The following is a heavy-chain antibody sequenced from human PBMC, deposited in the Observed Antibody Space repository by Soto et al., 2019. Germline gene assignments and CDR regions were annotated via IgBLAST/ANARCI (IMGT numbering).Heavy chain of an antibody. Sequence: GGSLRLSCAASGFTVSSNYMSWVRPAPGKGLEWVSVIYSGGSTYYADSVKGRFTISRDNSKNTLYLQMNSLRAEDTAVYYCARDKGAQQLVRSWYDIGSGYYYYMDVWGKGTTVTVSS. CDR1: GFTVSSNY. V-gene: IGHV3-66*01. CDR3: ARDKGAQQLVRSWYDIGSGYYYYMDV. D-gene: IGHD6-13*01. J-gene: IGHJ6*03. CDR2: IYSGGST.